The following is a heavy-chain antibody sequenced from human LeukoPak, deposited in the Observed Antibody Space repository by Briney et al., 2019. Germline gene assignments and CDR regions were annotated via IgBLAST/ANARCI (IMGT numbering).Heavy chain of an antibody. CDR2: IYYSGST. V-gene: IGHV4-39*01. CDR1: GGSISSSSYY. Sequence: ETSETLSLTCTVPGGSISSSSYYWGWIRQPPGKGLEWIGSIYYSGSTYYNPSLKSRVTISVDTSKNQFSLKLSSVTAADTAVYYCARRMHSSGWYYFDYWGQGTLVTVSS. D-gene: IGHD6-19*01. J-gene: IGHJ4*02. CDR3: ARRMHSSGWYYFDY.